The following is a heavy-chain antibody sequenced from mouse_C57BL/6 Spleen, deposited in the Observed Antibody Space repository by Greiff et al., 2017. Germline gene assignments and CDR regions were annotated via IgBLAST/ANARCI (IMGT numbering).Heavy chain of an antibody. CDR1: GFTFTDYY. Sequence: EVKVEESGGGLVQPGGSLSLSCAASGFTFTDYYMSWVRQPPGKALEWLGFIRNKANGYTTEYSASVKGRFTISRDNSQSILYLQMNALRAEDSATYYCARYAPDSYYFDYWGQGTTLTVSS. V-gene: IGHV7-3*01. CDR2: IRNKANGYTT. J-gene: IGHJ2*01. CDR3: ARYAPDSYYFDY.